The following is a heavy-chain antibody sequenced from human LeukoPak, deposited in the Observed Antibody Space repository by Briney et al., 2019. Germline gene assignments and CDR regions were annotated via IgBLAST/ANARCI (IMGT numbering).Heavy chain of an antibody. CDR3: ARGMTTVTTGGK. D-gene: IGHD4-17*01. CDR2: IDPNSGGT. Sequence: ASVTVSCKASGYTFRYHYMHWVRQAPGQGLEWMGWIDPNSGGTNYAQNFQGRVTMTRDTSISTAYMELNRLRSDDTAVYYCARGMTTVTTGGKWGQGTLVTVSS. V-gene: IGHV1-2*02. CDR1: GYTFRYHY. J-gene: IGHJ4*02.